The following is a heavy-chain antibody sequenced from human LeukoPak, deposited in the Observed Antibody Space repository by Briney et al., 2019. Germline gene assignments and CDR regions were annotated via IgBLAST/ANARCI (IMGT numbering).Heavy chain of an antibody. D-gene: IGHD3-10*01. J-gene: IGHJ4*02. Sequence: TSETLSLTCIVSGGSISSGSYYWSWIRQPAGKGLEWIGRIYTSGSTNYNPSLKSRVTISLDTSKNQFSLKLSSVTAADTAVYYCARVPMVRGVISYFDYWGQGTLVTVSS. V-gene: IGHV4-61*02. CDR2: IYTSGST. CDR1: GGSISSGSYY. CDR3: ARVPMVRGVISYFDY.